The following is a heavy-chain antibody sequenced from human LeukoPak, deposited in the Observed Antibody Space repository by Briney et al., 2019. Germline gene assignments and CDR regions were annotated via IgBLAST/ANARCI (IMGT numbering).Heavy chain of an antibody. J-gene: IGHJ6*02. CDR2: TSYGGGRT. CDR1: GFTFSSYA. CDR3: ARDYSYGHDGGMDV. D-gene: IGHD5-18*01. V-gene: IGHV3-23*01. Sequence: PGGSLRLSCAASGFTFSSYAMSWVRQAPGKGLEWVSTTSYGGGRTYYADSVKGRFTISRDNSKNTLYLQMNSLRADDTAVYYCARDYSYGHDGGMDVWGQGTTVTVSS.